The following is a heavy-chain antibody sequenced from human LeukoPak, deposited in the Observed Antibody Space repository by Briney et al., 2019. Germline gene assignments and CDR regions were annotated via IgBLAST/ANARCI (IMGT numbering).Heavy chain of an antibody. J-gene: IGHJ4*02. CDR1: GASVSNSGFY. V-gene: IGHV4-39*07. D-gene: IGHD3-22*01. CDR2: LYSSGST. Sequence: PSETLSLTCTVSGASVSNSGFYWGWLRQPPGKGLEWIGGLYSSGSTKYNPSLKSRITISVDTSKNQFSLDLNSVAAADTAVYYCARDSRDTPRTYYYDSSGYPYFDFWGQGTLVTVSS. CDR3: ARDSRDTPRTYYYDSSGYPYFDF.